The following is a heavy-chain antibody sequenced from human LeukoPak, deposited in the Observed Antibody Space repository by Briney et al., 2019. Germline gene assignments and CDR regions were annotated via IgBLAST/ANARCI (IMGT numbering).Heavy chain of an antibody. V-gene: IGHV3-48*03. D-gene: IGHD1-1*01. CDR1: GFTFSNYE. J-gene: IGHJ4*02. CDR2: ISSSGSLI. CDR3: ARGRTTGTKLDFDY. Sequence: GGSLRLSCAASGFTFSNYEMNWVRQAPGKGLEWVAHISSSGSLIYYGDSVKGRFTISRDNAKNSLYLQMNSLRAEDTSLYYCARGRTTGTKLDFDYWGQGTRVTVSS.